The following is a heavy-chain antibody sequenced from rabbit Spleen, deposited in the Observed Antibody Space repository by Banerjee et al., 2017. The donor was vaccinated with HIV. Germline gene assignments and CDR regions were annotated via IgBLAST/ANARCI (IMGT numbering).Heavy chain of an antibody. CDR3: ARDGSARGADLDL. J-gene: IGHJ6*01. Sequence: QEQLVESGGGLVKPGGTLTLTCTVSGFSFSSRYYMCWVRQAPGKGLEWIACIYSGSSGDTYYASWAKGRFTISKTSSTTVTLQMTSLTAADTATYFCARDGSARGADLDLWGPGTLVTVS. D-gene: IGHD4-1*01. V-gene: IGHV1S45*01. CDR1: GFSFSSRYY. CDR2: IYSGSSGDT.